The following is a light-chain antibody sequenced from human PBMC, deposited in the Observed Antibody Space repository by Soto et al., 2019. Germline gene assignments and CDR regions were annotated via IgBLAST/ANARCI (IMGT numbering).Light chain of an antibody. CDR2: GAS. J-gene: IGKJ3*01. CDR3: QHYSSSPPEFT. Sequence: EIVLTQSPATLSLSPGERATLSCRASQSVSTNYLAWYQQRPGQAPRLLIFGASYRATGIPSRFSGSGSGTDFTLTISRLEPEDFAVYYCQHYSSSPPEFTFGPGTKVDSK. CDR1: QSVSTNY. V-gene: IGKV3-20*01.